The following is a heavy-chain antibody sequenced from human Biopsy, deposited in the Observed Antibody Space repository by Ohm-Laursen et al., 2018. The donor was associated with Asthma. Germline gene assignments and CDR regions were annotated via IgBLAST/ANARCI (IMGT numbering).Heavy chain of an antibody. J-gene: IGHJ3*02. Sequence: SLRFSCAASGFTFGDYWMSWVRQVPGKGLEWVAVISYDGGNKFYGDSVKGRFTLSRDNSRNTLYLQMNSLRVEDTAIYYCARTHERWTSIQDDALDIWGQGTMVIVSS. D-gene: IGHD4-23*01. CDR1: GFTFGDYW. CDR3: ARTHERWTSIQDDALDI. CDR2: ISYDGGNK. V-gene: IGHV3-30*03.